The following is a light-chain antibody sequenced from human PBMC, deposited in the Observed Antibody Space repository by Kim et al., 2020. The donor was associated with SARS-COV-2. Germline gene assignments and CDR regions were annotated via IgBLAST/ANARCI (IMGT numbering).Light chain of an antibody. Sequence: SASVGDRVTITCRATQSVSINLNWDQQRPGKAPRLLIYGASTLQSGVPSRFSGSGSGTGFTLTISSLQPEDFAIYYCQQTFSTKYSFGQGTKLEIK. CDR3: QQTFSTKYS. CDR1: QSVSIN. J-gene: IGKJ2*03. CDR2: GAS. V-gene: IGKV1-39*01.